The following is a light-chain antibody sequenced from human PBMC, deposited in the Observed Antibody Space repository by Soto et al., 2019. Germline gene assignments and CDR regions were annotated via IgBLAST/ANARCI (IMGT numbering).Light chain of an antibody. CDR3: QQYSSLPLT. Sequence: DIVMTQSPDSLAVSLGERATINCKSSQSVLYSPNNKNYLAWYQQKPGQPPKLLIYWASTRESGVPDRFSGSGSGTDFTLTVSSLQAEDVAVYYCQQYSSLPLTFGQGTKVEIK. V-gene: IGKV4-1*01. J-gene: IGKJ1*01. CDR2: WAS. CDR1: QSVLYSPNNKNY.